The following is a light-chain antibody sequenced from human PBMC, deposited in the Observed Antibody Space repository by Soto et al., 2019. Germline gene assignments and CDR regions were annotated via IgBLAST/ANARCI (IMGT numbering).Light chain of an antibody. CDR2: ETS. CDR3: LFSYGGPRG. V-gene: IGLV7-46*01. Sequence: QAVVTQEPSLTVSPGGTVTLTCGSSTGAVTSGHFPYWFQQKPGQAPRTLIYETSNRHSWKPARFSGSLLGGKASLTLSGAQPEDEADYFCLFSYGGPRGFGGGTKLTVL. J-gene: IGLJ2*01. CDR1: TGAVTSGHF.